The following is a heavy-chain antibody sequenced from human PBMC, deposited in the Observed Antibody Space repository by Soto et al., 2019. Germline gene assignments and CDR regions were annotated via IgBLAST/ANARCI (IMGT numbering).Heavy chain of an antibody. Sequence: ASVKVSCKASGYTFGNNDISWGRQATGQGLEGMGWMNPKSGNTGYAQKFQGRVSMTRNTSITTAYLELSSLRSDHTAIYYCARMATSGTLNWFDPWGQGTLVTVSS. V-gene: IGHV1-8*01. CDR2: MNPKSGNT. CDR1: GYTFGNND. J-gene: IGHJ5*02. CDR3: ARMATSGTLNWFDP.